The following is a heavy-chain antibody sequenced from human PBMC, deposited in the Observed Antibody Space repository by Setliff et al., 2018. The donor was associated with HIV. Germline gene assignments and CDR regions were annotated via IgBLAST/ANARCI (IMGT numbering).Heavy chain of an antibody. J-gene: IGHJ4*02. CDR1: GYTFTNYY. CDR2: INPSGGST. V-gene: IGHV1-46*01. Sequence: ASVKVSCKASGYTFTNYYMHWVRQAPGRGLEWMGIINPSGGSTSHAQKFQGRVNMTRDTSTSTVHMEVSSLRSEDTAVYYCAREGSFVPAAPLGNGNRIRDFWGQGTQVT. D-gene: IGHD2-2*01. CDR3: AREGSFVPAAPLGNGNRIRDF.